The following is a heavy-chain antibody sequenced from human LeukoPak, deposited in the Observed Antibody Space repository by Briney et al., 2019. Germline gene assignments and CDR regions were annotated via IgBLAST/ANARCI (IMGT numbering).Heavy chain of an antibody. CDR3: ARARLPSAYFDY. Sequence: RASVKVSCKASGYTFTSYGISWVRQAPGLGLEWMGWISSYDGSTNYAEKFQDRVTVITDTSTSTIYMELTSLRSDDTAVYYCARARLPSAYFDYWGQGTLVTVSS. CDR2: ISSYDGST. J-gene: IGHJ4*02. CDR1: GYTFTSYG. D-gene: IGHD4-11*01. V-gene: IGHV1-18*01.